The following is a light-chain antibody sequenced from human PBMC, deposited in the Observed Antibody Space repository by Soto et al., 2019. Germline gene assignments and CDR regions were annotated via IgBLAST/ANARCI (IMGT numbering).Light chain of an antibody. CDR1: SSNIGRNY. V-gene: IGLV1-47*01. J-gene: IGLJ1*01. CDR2: RSN. CDR3: EAWDDSLSGLV. Sequence: QAVVTQPPSASGTPGQRVTISCSGSSSNIGRNYVYWYQQFPGTAPKLLIYRSNQRPSGVPDRFSGSKSGTSASLAISGLRSEDEADYYCEAWDDSLSGLVFGPGTKVTVL.